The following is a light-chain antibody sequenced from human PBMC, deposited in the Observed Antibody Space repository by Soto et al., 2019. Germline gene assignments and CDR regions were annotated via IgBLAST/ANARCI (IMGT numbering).Light chain of an antibody. V-gene: IGKV3-11*01. Sequence: EIVLTQSPATLSLSPGERATLSCRASQSVRTNLAWYQQKVGQAPRLLIYDASKRATGIPARFIRSGSATDIPRTLTRLEPADFSVYYCQQRYYWPLITFGRGTGLEIK. CDR3: QQRYYWPLIT. J-gene: IGKJ5*01. CDR1: QSVRTN. CDR2: DAS.